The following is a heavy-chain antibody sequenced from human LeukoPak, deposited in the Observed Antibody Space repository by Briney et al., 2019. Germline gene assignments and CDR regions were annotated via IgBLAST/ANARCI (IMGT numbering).Heavy chain of an antibody. CDR2: ISSSGSAM. CDR1: GFTFSSYA. D-gene: IGHD6-13*01. V-gene: IGHV3-48*03. J-gene: IGHJ4*02. CDR3: ARWVSD. Sequence: GGSLRLSCAASGFTFSSYAMSWVRQAPGKGLEWVSYISSSGSAMYYADSVKGRFTISRDNAKNSLYLQMNSLRAEDTGVYYCARWVSDWGQGTLVTVSS.